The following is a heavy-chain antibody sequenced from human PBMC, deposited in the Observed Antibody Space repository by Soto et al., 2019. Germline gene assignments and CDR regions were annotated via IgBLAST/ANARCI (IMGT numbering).Heavy chain of an antibody. CDR3: ARVPDR. CDR2: IYHSGST. V-gene: IGHV4-30-2*01. D-gene: IGHD2-2*01. CDR1: GGSISSGGYS. J-gene: IGHJ5*02. Sequence: PSETLSLTCAVSGGSISSGGYSGSWIRQPPGKGLECIGYIYHSGSTYYSPSLKSRVTISVDRSKNQFSLKLSSVTAADTAVYYCARVPDRWGQGTLVTVSS.